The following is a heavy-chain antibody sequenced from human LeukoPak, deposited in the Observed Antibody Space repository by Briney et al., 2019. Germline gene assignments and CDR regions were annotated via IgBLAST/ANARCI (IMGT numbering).Heavy chain of an antibody. CDR1: GFAFSSYW. V-gene: IGHV3-74*03. CDR2: INGDGTIT. J-gene: IGHJ4*02. CDR3: SRSQFDY. Sequence: GGSLRLSCAASGFAFSSYWMLWVRQVPGKGLVWGSRINGDGTITTYADFAKGRFTISRDNTKNILHLEMNNLRAEDTGIYYCSRSQFDYWGQGILATVSS.